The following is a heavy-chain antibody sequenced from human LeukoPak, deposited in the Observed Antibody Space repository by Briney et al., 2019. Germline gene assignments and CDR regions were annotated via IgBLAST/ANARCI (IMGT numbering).Heavy chain of an antibody. CDR2: INIISSEI. CDR1: GFTFSSYS. V-gene: IGHV3-48*02. CDR3: ARDRAYAFDN. D-gene: IGHD3-10*01. J-gene: IGHJ3*02. Sequence: PGGSLKLFCAASGFTFSSYSMNWVRQAPGKGLEWVSYINIISSEIYYGDSVKGRFTISTDNAKNSVYLQMNSLRDEDTAVYYCARDRAYAFDNWGQGTMVTVSS.